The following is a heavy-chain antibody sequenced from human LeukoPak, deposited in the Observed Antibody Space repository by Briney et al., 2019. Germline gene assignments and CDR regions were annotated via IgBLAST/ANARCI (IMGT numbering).Heavy chain of an antibody. CDR1: GFSFSSYW. CDR2: INPDGSNM. CDR3: VSGFLQWLY. Sequence: GGSLRLSCAASGFSFSSYWMSWVRQAPGKGLEWVANINPDGSNMSYVDSVKGRFTISRDNAKNSLYLQMNNLRAEDTAVYFCVSGFLQWLYWGQGTLVTVSS. V-gene: IGHV3-7*02. J-gene: IGHJ4*02. D-gene: IGHD3-3*01.